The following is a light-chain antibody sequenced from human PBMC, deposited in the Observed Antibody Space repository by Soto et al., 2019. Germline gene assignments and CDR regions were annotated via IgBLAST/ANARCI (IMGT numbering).Light chain of an antibody. V-gene: IGKV3-15*01. Sequence: EIVMTQSPATLSVSPGERATLSCRASQSVSSNLAWYQQKPGQAPRLLIYGASTRATGIPARFSGRGSGTEFTLTISSLQSEDFAVYYCQHYSNWLAWTFGQGTKVEIK. CDR1: QSVSSN. CDR3: QHYSNWLAWT. J-gene: IGKJ1*01. CDR2: GAS.